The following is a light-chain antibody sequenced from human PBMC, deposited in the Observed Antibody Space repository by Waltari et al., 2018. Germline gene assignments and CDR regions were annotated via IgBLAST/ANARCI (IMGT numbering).Light chain of an antibody. CDR2: DAS. V-gene: IGKV3-11*01. CDR1: ESDGHS. Sequence: SVLTQSPATLSLSPGERANLSCRASESDGHSLAWHQQNPGRAPRLLIYDASNRAAGVPPRFSGSGSGTDFTLTISSLEPEDSAVYYCQQRRYRAFGPGTRVEI. J-gene: IGKJ1*01. CDR3: QQRRYRA.